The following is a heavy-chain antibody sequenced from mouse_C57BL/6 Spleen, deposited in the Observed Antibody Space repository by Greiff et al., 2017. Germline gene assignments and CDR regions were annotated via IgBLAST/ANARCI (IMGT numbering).Heavy chain of an antibody. D-gene: IGHD2-2*01. J-gene: IGHJ4*01. Sequence: VQLQQPGAELVKPGASVKLSCKASGYTFTSYWMQWVKQRPGQGLEWIGEIDPSDSYTNYNQKFKGKATLTVDTSSSTAYMQLSSLTSEDSAVYYCARRGTDGYDERVDYWGQGTSVTVSS. CDR2: IDPSDSYT. CDR1: GYTFTSYW. V-gene: IGHV1-50*01. CDR3: ARRGTDGYDERVDY.